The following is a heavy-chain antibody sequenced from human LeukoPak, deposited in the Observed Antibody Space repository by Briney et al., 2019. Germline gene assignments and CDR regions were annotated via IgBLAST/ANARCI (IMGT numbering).Heavy chain of an antibody. CDR3: ASIRNVDTARGLLKKYYFDY. CDR2: INPNSGGT. Sequence: GASVKVSCKASGYTFTTYAMNWVRQAPGQGLEWMGWINPNSGGTNYAQKFQGRVTMTRDTSISTAYMELSRLRSDDTAVYYCASIRNVDTARGLLKKYYFDYWGQGTLVTVSS. D-gene: IGHD5-18*01. CDR1: GYTFTTYA. J-gene: IGHJ4*02. V-gene: IGHV1-2*02.